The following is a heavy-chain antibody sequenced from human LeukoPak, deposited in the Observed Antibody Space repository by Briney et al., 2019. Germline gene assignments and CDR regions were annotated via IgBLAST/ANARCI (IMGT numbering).Heavy chain of an antibody. CDR3: AKAVASGQSFDY. V-gene: IGHV3-30*18. Sequence: GGSVRLSCAASGFTFSSYGMHWVRQAPGKGLEWVAVISYDGSNKYYADSVKGRFTISRDNSKNTMYLQMNSLRGEDTAVYYCAKAVASGQSFDYWAQGTL. CDR2: ISYDGSNK. D-gene: IGHD6-19*01. CDR1: GFTFSSYG. J-gene: IGHJ4*02.